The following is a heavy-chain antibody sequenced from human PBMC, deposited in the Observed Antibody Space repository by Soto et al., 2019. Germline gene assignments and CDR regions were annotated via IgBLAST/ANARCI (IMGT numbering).Heavy chain of an antibody. D-gene: IGHD2-2*01. V-gene: IGHV4-4*02. J-gene: IGHJ4*02. CDR1: GASLTTRHW. CDR3: ARVVVFYAAGDFDA. CDR2: IFHSGTI. Sequence: SETLSLTCVVSGASLTTRHWWSWVRQSPGRGLEWIGEIFHSGTINYNPSLKSRLSISLDKSKNQFSLNLTSVTAADSAVYYCARVVVFYAAGDFDAWGQGGLVTVSS.